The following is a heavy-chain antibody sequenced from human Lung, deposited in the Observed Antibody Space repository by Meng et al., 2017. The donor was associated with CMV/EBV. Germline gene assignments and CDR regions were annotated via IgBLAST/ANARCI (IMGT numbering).Heavy chain of an antibody. Sequence: GESXKISCAASGFTFSSYWMHWVRQAPGKGLEWVSRIDSDGSSTTYAESVKGRFTISRDNAKNTLFLQMISLRAEDTAVYYCTRDGDYYDATLHWGKGSXVTVSS. V-gene: IGHV3-74*01. D-gene: IGHD3-16*01. CDR2: IDSDGSST. CDR3: TRDGDYYDATLH. J-gene: IGHJ4*02. CDR1: GFTFSSYW.